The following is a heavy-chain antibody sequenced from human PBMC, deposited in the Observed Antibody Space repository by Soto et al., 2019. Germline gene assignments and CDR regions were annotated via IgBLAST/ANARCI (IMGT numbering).Heavy chain of an antibody. D-gene: IGHD5-12*01. Sequence: SGGSLRLSCAASGFTFSSYWMSWIRQAPGKGLEWVAYIRRSSATIYYVDSVKGRFTISRDNARKSLDLQMNSLRAEDTAVYYCARDGVLATGPIDYWGQGTLVTVSS. V-gene: IGHV3-7*05. CDR2: IRRSSATI. CDR1: GFTFSSYW. CDR3: ARDGVLATGPIDY. J-gene: IGHJ4*02.